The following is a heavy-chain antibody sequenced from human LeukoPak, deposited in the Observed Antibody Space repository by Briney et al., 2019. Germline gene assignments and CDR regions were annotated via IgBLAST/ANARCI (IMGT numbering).Heavy chain of an antibody. CDR1: GGSISSSSYY. Sequence: SETLSLTCTVSGGSISSSSYYWGWIRQPPGKGLEWIGSIYYSGSTYYNPSLKSRVTISVDTSKNQFSLKLSSVTAADTAVYYCARGSGTMIVVVIDAFDIWGQGTMVTVSS. CDR2: IYYSGST. D-gene: IGHD3-22*01. V-gene: IGHV4-39*07. J-gene: IGHJ3*02. CDR3: ARGSGTMIVVVIDAFDI.